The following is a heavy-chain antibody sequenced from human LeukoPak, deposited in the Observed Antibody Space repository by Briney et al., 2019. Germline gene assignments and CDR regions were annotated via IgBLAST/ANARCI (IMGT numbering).Heavy chain of an antibody. D-gene: IGHD3-10*01. Sequence: AGSLRLSCAASGFTFSSYCMHWVRQAPEKGLEWVASIRYDGSNKYYAASVKGRFTISRDNSKNTLYLQMHSLRAEDTAVYYCANDSRCFYYGSGSQYFDYWGQGTLVTVSS. CDR1: GFTFSSYC. V-gene: IGHV3-30*02. CDR2: IRYDGSNK. CDR3: ANDSRCFYYGSGSQYFDY. J-gene: IGHJ4*02.